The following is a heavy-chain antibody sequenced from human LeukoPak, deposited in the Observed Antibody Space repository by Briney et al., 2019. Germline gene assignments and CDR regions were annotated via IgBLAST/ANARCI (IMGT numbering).Heavy chain of an antibody. Sequence: SETLSLTCTVSGGSISSYYWSWIRQPPGKGLEWIGYIYYSGSTNYNPSLKSRVTMSVDTSKNQFSLKLSSVTAADTAVYYCARATVAVEYYFDYWGQGTLVTVSS. D-gene: IGHD6-19*01. CDR2: IYYSGST. J-gene: IGHJ4*02. CDR3: ARATVAVEYYFDY. V-gene: IGHV4-59*01. CDR1: GGSISSYY.